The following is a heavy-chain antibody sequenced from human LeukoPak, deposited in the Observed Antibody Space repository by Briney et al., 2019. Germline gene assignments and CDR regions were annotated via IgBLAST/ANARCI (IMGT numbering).Heavy chain of an antibody. CDR1: GGSISSYY. J-gene: IGHJ4*02. Sequence: PSETLSLTCTVSGGSISSYYWNWIRQPPGKGLERIGYIYYSGSTNYNPSLKSRVTMSVDTSKNQFSLKLSSVTAADTAVYYCASSRELSYALDYWGQGTLVTVSS. D-gene: IGHD3-16*02. V-gene: IGHV4-59*12. CDR3: ASSRELSYALDY. CDR2: IYYSGST.